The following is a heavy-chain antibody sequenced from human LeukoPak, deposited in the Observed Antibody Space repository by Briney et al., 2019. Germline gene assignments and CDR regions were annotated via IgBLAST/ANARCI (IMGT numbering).Heavy chain of an antibody. CDR2: ISNSGEST. D-gene: IGHD6-13*01. CDR1: GFTFSSYA. J-gene: IGHJ4*02. Sequence: GGSLRLSCAASGFTFSSYAMNWVRQAPGKGLEWVSTISNSGESTYYADSVKGRFTISRDNSKNTLYLQMNSLRAEDTAVYYCAKATRGSSWSFDYWGQGTLVTVSS. V-gene: IGHV3-23*01. CDR3: AKATRGSSWSFDY.